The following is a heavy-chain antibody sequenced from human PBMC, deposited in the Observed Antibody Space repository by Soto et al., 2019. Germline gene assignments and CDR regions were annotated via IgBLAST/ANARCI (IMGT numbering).Heavy chain of an antibody. Sequence: GSLRLSCAASGFTVSSNYMSWVRQAPGKGLEWVSVIYSGGSTYYADSVKGRFTISRDNSKNTLYLQMNSLRAEDTAVYYCAKSSGWPHYYFDYWGQGTLVTISS. D-gene: IGHD6-19*01. CDR3: AKSSGWPHYYFDY. V-gene: IGHV3-66*01. J-gene: IGHJ4*02. CDR2: IYSGGST. CDR1: GFTVSSNY.